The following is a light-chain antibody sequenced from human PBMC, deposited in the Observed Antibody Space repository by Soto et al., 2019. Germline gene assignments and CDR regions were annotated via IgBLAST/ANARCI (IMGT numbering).Light chain of an antibody. Sequence: QSALTQPPSVSGAPGQRVTLSCTGNSSNLGAGYDVHWYQQLPGAAPKLVIFGNRNRPSGVPERFSGSKSGTAATLGVTGLQTGDEADYYCATWDSSLSGVVFGGGTKVTVL. CDR2: GNR. CDR3: ATWDSSLSGVV. V-gene: IGLV1-40*01. J-gene: IGLJ2*01. CDR1: SSNLGAGYD.